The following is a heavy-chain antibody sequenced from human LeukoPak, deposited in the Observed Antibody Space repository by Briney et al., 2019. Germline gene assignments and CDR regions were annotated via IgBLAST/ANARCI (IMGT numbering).Heavy chain of an antibody. CDR1: GFTFSSYG. V-gene: IGHV3-30*18. CDR2: ISYDGSNK. CDR3: AKDSCSGGSCYTGPAFDY. D-gene: IGHD2-15*01. Sequence: GRSLRLSCAASGFTFSSYGMHWVRQAPGKGLEWVAVISYDGSNKYYADSVKGRFTISRDNSKNTLYLQMNSLRAEDTAVYYCAKDSCSGGSCYTGPAFDYWGQGTLVTVSS. J-gene: IGHJ4*02.